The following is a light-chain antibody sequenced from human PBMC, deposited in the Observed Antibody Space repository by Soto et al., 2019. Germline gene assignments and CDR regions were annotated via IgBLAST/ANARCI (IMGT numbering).Light chain of an antibody. CDR3: QQYNHWPPLT. CDR2: GAS. J-gene: IGKJ4*01. Sequence: EIVMTQSPATLSVSPGERATLSCRASQSVGRNLAWYQQKPGQAPRLLIYGASTRATGIPARFSGSGSGTEFTLAISSLQSEDFAIYSCQQYNHWPPLTCGGGTKVEIK. V-gene: IGKV3-15*01. CDR1: QSVGRN.